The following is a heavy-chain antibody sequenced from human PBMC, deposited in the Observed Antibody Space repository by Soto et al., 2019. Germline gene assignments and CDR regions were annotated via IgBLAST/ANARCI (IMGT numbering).Heavy chain of an antibody. CDR1: GGSVNSGNYY. D-gene: IGHD1-1*01. J-gene: IGHJ3*02. V-gene: IGHV4-61*01. CDR2: MSHSGGT. CDR3: ARVERGTATTVVDACDI. Sequence: PSETLSLTCAVFGGSVNSGNYYWSWIRQPPGKGLEWIGEMSHSGGTHFNPSLKSRVTISVDTSKNQFSLKMSSVTAADTALYYCARVERGTATTVVDACDIWGPGTMVTVS.